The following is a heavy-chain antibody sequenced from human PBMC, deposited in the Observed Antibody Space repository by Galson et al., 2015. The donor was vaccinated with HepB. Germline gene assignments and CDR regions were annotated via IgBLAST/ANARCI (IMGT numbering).Heavy chain of an antibody. CDR1: GFTFSSYA. J-gene: IGHJ6*03. V-gene: IGHV3-23*01. Sequence: SLRLSCAASGFTFSSYAMSWVRQAPGKGLEWVSAISGSGGSTYYADSVKGRFTISRDNSKNTLYLQMNSLRAEDTAVYYCAKEGLDSSSWYYYYYYMDVWGKGTTVTVSS. D-gene: IGHD6-13*01. CDR3: AKEGLDSSSWYYYYYYMDV. CDR2: ISGSGGST.